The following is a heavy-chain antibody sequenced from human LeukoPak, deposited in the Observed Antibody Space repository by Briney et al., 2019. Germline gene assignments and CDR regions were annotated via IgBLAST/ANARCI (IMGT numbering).Heavy chain of an antibody. D-gene: IGHD3-10*01. Sequence: GASVKVSCKVSGYTLTELSMHWVRQAPGKGLEWMGGFDPEDGETIYAQKFQGRVTITRDTSASTAYMELSSLRSDDTAVYYCARAGITMVRGDLEFDYWGQGTLVTVSS. CDR1: GYTLTELS. CDR3: ARAGITMVRGDLEFDY. CDR2: FDPEDGET. V-gene: IGHV1-24*01. J-gene: IGHJ4*02.